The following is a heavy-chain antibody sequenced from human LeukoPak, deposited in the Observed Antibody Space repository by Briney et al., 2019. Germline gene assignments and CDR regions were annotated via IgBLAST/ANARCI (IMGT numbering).Heavy chain of an antibody. CDR3: AKGEGLAASGDY. CDR2: ISYDGSDK. V-gene: IGHV3-30*18. CDR1: GFTLASYT. Sequence: PGGSLRLSCAASGFTLASYTMAWVRQAPGKGLEWVAVISYDGSDKYYVDSVKGRFTISRDNSKNTLYLQMNSLKVEDTAMYYCAKGEGLAASGDYWGQGTLVTVSS. D-gene: IGHD6-19*01. J-gene: IGHJ4*02.